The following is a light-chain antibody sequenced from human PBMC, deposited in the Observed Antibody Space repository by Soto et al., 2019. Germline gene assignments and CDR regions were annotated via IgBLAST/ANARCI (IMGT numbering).Light chain of an antibody. V-gene: IGKV4-1*01. CDR1: QPILYRPNNRSY. CDR2: WTS. Sequence: IVMTQSPDSLAVSLGERATINCRSSQPILYRPNNRSYLAWYQQKSGQPPKLLISWTSIRESGVPDRFSGSGSGTDFTLTISSLQAEDAAVYYCQQLYSSPFTFGPGTSVDVK. J-gene: IGKJ3*01. CDR3: QQLYSSPFT.